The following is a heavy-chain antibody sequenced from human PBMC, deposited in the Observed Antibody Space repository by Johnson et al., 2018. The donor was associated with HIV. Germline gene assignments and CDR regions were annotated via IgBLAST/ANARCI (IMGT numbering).Heavy chain of an antibody. Sequence: VQLVESGGGLIQPGGSLRLSCAASGFTVSSNYMSWVRQAPGKGLEWVSVIYSGGSTYYADSVEGRFTISRDNSKNTLYLQMNSLRAEDTAVYYCARLFFYEAFDIWGQGTMVTVSS. V-gene: IGHV3-53*01. CDR3: ARLFFYEAFDI. CDR1: GFTVSSNY. D-gene: IGHD2/OR15-2a*01. CDR2: IYSGGST. J-gene: IGHJ3*02.